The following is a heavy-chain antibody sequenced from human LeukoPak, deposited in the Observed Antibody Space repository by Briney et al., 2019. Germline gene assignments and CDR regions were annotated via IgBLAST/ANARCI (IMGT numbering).Heavy chain of an antibody. CDR2: IYSSGST. D-gene: IGHD6-13*01. V-gene: IGHV3-53*01. J-gene: IGHJ3*02. Sequence: GGSLRLSCAASGFTVSSNYMSWVRQAPGKGLEWVSVIYSSGSTYYADSVKGRFTISRDNSKNTLYLQMNSLRAEDTAVHYCARDGSSSWYGGAFDIWGQGTMVTVSS. CDR3: ARDGSSSWYGGAFDI. CDR1: GFTVSSNY.